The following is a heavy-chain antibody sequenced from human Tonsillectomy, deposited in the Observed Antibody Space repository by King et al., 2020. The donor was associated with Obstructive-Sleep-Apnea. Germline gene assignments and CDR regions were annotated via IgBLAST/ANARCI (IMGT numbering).Heavy chain of an antibody. J-gene: IGHJ6*02. CDR2: IYTSGTT. Sequence: QLQESGPGLVKPSETLSLTCTVSGGSISSYYWSWIRQPAGKGLEWIGRIYTSGTTNYNPALKSRVTMSVDTSKNQFSLKLTSVTAADTAVYYCARVGETTYYYYGMDVWGQGTTVTVSS. D-gene: IGHD1-26*01. V-gene: IGHV4-4*07. CDR1: GGSISSYY. CDR3: ARVGETTYYYYGMDV.